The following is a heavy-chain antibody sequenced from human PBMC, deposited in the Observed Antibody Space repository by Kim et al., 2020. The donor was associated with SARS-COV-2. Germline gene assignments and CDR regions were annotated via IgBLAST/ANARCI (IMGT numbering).Heavy chain of an antibody. Sequence: KLQGRVTMTTDTSTSTAYMELRSLRSDDTAVYYCARGGGLRYFDRQYFQHWGQGTLVTVSS. CDR3: ARGGGLRYFDRQYFQH. J-gene: IGHJ1*01. V-gene: IGHV1-18*01. D-gene: IGHD3-9*01.